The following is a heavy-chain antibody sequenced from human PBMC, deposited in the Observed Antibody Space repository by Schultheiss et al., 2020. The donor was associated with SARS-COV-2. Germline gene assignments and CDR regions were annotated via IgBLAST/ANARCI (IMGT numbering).Heavy chain of an antibody. V-gene: IGHV3-53*01. D-gene: IGHD5-24*01. CDR2: IYSGGST. Sequence: GESLKISCAASGFTVSSNYMSWVRQAPGKGLEWVSVIYSGGSTYYADSVKGRFTISRDNSKNTLYLQMNSLRAEDTAVYYCASCGVEMATIRHCDAFDIWGQGTMVTVSS. J-gene: IGHJ3*02. CDR3: ASCGVEMATIRHCDAFDI. CDR1: GFTVSSNY.